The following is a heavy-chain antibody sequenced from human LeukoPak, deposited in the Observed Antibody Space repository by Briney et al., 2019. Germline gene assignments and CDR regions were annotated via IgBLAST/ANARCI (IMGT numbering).Heavy chain of an antibody. CDR3: ARQPQYYYDSSGYRDY. D-gene: IGHD3-22*01. V-gene: IGHV5-51*01. CDR2: IYPGDSDT. J-gene: IGHJ4*02. Sequence: GESLKISCKGSGYSFTSYWIGWVRQMPGKGLEWMGIIYPGDSDTRYSPSFQGQVTISADKSISTAYLQWSSLKASDTAMYYCARQPQYYYDSSGYRDYWGLGTLVTVSS. CDR1: GYSFTSYW.